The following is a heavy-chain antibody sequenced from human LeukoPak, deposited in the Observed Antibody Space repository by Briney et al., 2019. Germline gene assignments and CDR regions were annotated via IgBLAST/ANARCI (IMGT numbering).Heavy chain of an antibody. Sequence: PSETMSLTCRVYGGSFSGYYWSWIRQPPGKGLEWIGEINHSGSTNYNPSLKSRVTISVDRSNNKFSLKLSYMTAANTPVYYCARESPGEPPTTYNLFDLWGEETLVTVS. D-gene: IGHD4-17*01. CDR2: INHSGST. V-gene: IGHV4-34*01. J-gene: IGHJ5*02. CDR1: GGSFSGYY. CDR3: ARESPGEPPTTYNLFDL.